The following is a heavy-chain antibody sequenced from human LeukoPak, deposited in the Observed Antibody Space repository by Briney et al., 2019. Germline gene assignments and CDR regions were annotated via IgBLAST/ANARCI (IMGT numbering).Heavy chain of an antibody. V-gene: IGHV1-24*01. CDR2: YDPEGGET. CDR3: ATEPNWGSGTGA. CDR1: GYTLSDLN. Sequence: ASVKVSCKVSGYTLSDLNMHWVRQAPGKGLEWMGGYDPEGGETIFAQRFQGRVTMTEDTSADIAYMELSSLRSDDTAVFYCATEPNWGSGTGAWGQGTLVTVSS. J-gene: IGHJ4*02. D-gene: IGHD3-16*01.